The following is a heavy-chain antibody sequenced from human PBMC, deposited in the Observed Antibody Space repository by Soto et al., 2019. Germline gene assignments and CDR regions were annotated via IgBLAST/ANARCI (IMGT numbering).Heavy chain of an antibody. CDR1: GGTFSSYA. V-gene: IGHV1-69*06. Sequence: SVKFSCKASGGTFSSYAISWVRQAPGQGLEWMGGIIPIFGTANYAQKFQGRVTITADKSTSTAYMELSSLRSEDTAVYYCARVGAARHFDYWGQGTLVTSPQ. J-gene: IGHJ4*02. CDR2: IIPIFGTA. D-gene: IGHD6-6*01. CDR3: ARVGAARHFDY.